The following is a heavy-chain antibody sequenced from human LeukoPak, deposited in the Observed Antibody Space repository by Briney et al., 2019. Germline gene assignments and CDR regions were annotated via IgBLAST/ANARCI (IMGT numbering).Heavy chain of an antibody. Sequence: ASVKVSCKASGYTFSSHDINWVRQVPGHGLEWLGWMNPNSGNTGYAQKFQGRVTMTRDTSIITAYMELSSLRSEDTAVYYCASRSRLGYCSSTSCLSMDVWGQGTTVTVSS. CDR1: GYTFSSHD. CDR2: MNPNSGNT. CDR3: ASRSRLGYCSSTSCLSMDV. V-gene: IGHV1-8*01. J-gene: IGHJ6*02. D-gene: IGHD2-2*01.